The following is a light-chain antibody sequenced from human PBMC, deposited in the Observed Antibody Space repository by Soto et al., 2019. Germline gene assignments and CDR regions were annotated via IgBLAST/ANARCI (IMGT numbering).Light chain of an antibody. V-gene: IGLV4-69*01. CDR3: QTWGTGIHVV. Sequence: QSVLTQSPSASASLGASVKLTCTLSSGHSSYAIAWHQQQPEKGPRYLMKLDSDGSHTKGDAIPDRFSGSSSGAERYLTISXXXSXXXXDYYCQTWGTGIHVVFGGGTKLTVL. CDR2: LDSDGSH. CDR1: SGHSSYA. J-gene: IGLJ2*01.